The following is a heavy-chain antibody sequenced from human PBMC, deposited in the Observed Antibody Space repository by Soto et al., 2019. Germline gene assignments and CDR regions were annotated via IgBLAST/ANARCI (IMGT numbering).Heavy chain of an antibody. J-gene: IGHJ6*02. CDR2: IIPIFGTA. D-gene: IGHD3-10*01. CDR3: ATSVTMVRGVIDLYYYYGMQV. CDR1: GGTFSSYA. Sequence: ASVKVSCKASGGTFSSYAISWVRQAPGQGLEWMGGIIPIFGTANYAQKFQGRVTITADESTSTAYMELSSLRSEDTAVYYCATSVTMVRGVIDLYYYYGMQVWGQGTTVTVSS. V-gene: IGHV1-69*13.